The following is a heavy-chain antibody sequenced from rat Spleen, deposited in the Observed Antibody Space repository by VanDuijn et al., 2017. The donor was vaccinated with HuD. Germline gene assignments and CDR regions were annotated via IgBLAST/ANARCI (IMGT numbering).Heavy chain of an antibody. CDR3: ARKGDWEGYFDY. CDR1: GFSLTSYH. V-gene: IGHV2-43*01. Sequence: QVQLKESGPGLVQPSQTLSLTCTVSGFSLTSYHVSWVRQPPGKGLEWMGVIWTGGSTAYNSLLKSRLSISRDTSKSQVFLKMNSLQTEDTAMYFCARKGDWEGYFDYWGQGVMVTVSS. CDR2: IWTGGST. D-gene: IGHD5-1*01. J-gene: IGHJ2*01.